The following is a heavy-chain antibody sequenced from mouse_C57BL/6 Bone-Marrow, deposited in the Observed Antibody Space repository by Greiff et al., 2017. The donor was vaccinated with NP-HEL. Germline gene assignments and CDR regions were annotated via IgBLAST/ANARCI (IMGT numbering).Heavy chain of an antibody. CDR1: GYSFTGYY. D-gene: IGHD2-3*01. V-gene: IGHV1-42*01. Sequence: VQLQQSGPELVKPGASVKISCKASGYSFTGYYMNWVKQSPEKSLEWIGEINPSTGGTTYNQKFKAKATLTVDKSSSTAYMQLKSLTSEDSAVYYCARSGYFYWYFDVWGTGTTVTVSS. J-gene: IGHJ1*03. CDR3: ARSGYFYWYFDV. CDR2: INPSTGGT.